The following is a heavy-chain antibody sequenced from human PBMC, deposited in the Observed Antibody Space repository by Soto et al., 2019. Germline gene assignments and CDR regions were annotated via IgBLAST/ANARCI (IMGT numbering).Heavy chain of an antibody. D-gene: IGHD6-19*01. CDR1: GDSVSSKSAG. J-gene: IGHJ4*02. CDR3: ARAGQWLFDY. V-gene: IGHV6-1*01. CDR2: TYYRSKWYN. Sequence: SQTLSLTCAISGDSVSSKSAGLNWIRQSPSRGLEWLGRTYYRSKWYNEYAVSVKGRITINPDTSKNQFSLQLNSVTPEDTALYYCARAGQWLFDYWGQGTLVTVS.